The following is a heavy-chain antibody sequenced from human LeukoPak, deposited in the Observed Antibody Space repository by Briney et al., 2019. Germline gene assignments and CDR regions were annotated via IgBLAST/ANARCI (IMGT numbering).Heavy chain of an antibody. V-gene: IGHV3-74*01. CDR1: GFTFGSYW. J-gene: IGHJ4*02. Sequence: GGSMRLACAAYGFTFGSYWMHWVRQAPGKGLVWVSRINSDGSSTSYADSVKGRFTISRDNAKNTLYLQMNSLRAEDTAVYYCAREGPTYYDFWSVYSVGGYFDYWGQGTLVTVSS. CDR3: AREGPTYYDFWSVYSVGGYFDY. D-gene: IGHD3-3*01. CDR2: INSDGSST.